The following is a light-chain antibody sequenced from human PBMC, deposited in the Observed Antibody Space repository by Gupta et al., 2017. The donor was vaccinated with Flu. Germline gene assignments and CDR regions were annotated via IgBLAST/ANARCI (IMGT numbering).Light chain of an antibody. CDR2: RAS. V-gene: IGKV1-39*01. CDR3: QQRYSTPLLT. CDR1: QSISNY. Sequence: QSISNYLNWYQQKPGEAPKLLVYRASSLQSGVPSRFSGSGSGTDFTLTISSLQPEDCATYFCQQRYSTPLLTFGPGTKVDIK. J-gene: IGKJ3*01.